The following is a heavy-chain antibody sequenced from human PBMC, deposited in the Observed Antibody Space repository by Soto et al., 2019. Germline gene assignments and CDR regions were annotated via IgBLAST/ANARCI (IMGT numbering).Heavy chain of an antibody. J-gene: IGHJ5*02. D-gene: IGHD3-10*02. CDR2: IYTIGST. V-gene: IGHV4-4*07. CDR1: GGSISSYY. Sequence: SETLSLTCTGSGGSISSYYWSWIRQPAGKGLEWIGRIYTIGSTNYNPSLKSRVTMSVDTSKNQFSLKLSSVTAADTAVYYCARDPSSMLGSWFDPWGQGTLVTVSS. CDR3: ARDPSSMLGSWFDP.